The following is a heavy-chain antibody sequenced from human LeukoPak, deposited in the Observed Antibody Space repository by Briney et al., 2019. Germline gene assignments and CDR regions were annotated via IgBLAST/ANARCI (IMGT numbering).Heavy chain of an antibody. CDR3: AKFSGVLYDRSPNYEYYYAMDV. Sequence: GGSLRLSCAAPRFTFSNYAMTWVRQGPGKGLEWVSTISGNGGSTYYADSVQGRFTISRDNSKNTLYLQMNSLRAEDTAVYYCAKFSGVLYDRSPNYEYYYAMDVWGQGTTVTVSS. CDR2: ISGNGGST. V-gene: IGHV3-23*01. J-gene: IGHJ6*02. CDR1: RFTFSNYA. D-gene: IGHD2-8*01.